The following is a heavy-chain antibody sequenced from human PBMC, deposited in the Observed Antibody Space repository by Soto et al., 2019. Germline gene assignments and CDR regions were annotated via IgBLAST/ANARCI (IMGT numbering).Heavy chain of an antibody. Sequence: PGGSLRLSCAASGFTFSSYAIHWVRQAPGKGLEWVTIIXXXGXSXXXAXXXXGRFTISRDNSKNTLFLQMNSLRAEDTAVYYCARDPQGSYCYIDYWGQGTPVTVSS. CDR1: GFTFSSYA. D-gene: IGHD3-10*01. J-gene: IGHJ4*02. CDR3: ARDPQGSYCYIDY. CDR2: IXXXGXSX. V-gene: IGHV3-30-3*01.